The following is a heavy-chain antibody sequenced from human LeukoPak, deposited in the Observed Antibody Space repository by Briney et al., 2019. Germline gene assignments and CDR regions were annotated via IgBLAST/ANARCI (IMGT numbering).Heavy chain of an antibody. Sequence: GGSLRLSCAASGFTFSSYEMNWVRQAPGKGLEWVSYISSSGSTIYYADSVKGRFTISRDNAKNSLYLQMNSLRAEDTAVYYCARAFSQYDFWSGCYGFDYWGQGTLVTVSS. CDR2: ISSSGSTI. D-gene: IGHD3-3*01. CDR1: GFTFSSYE. CDR3: ARAFSQYDFWSGCYGFDY. V-gene: IGHV3-48*03. J-gene: IGHJ4*02.